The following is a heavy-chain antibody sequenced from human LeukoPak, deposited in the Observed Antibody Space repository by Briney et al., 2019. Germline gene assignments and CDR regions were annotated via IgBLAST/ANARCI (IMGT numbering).Heavy chain of an antibody. D-gene: IGHD6-19*01. J-gene: IGHJ4*02. CDR2: MFGSGGSA. V-gene: IGHV3-23*01. CDR1: GFTLNSYT. Sequence: GGSLRLSCAASGFTLNSYTMYWVRQAPGKGLEWVSGMFGSGGSAHYADSVKGRFTIFRDNSKNTVYLQMNSLRAEDTAVYYCAKTTTGYSSGRYPGWPVDYWGQGTLVTVSS. CDR3: AKTTTGYSSGRYPGWPVDY.